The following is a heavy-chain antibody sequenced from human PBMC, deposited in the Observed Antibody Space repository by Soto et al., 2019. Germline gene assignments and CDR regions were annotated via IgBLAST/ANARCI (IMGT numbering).Heavy chain of an antibody. CDR3: ASDSPPVDY. V-gene: IGHV1-18*01. J-gene: IGHJ4*02. Sequence: QVQLVQSGAEVKKPGASVKVSCKASGYTFTSYGISWVRQAPGQGLEWMGWISAYNGNTKYAQKPQGRVTMTTDTSTSTAYMELRPLRSVDTAAYYSASDSPPVDYWGQGTLVTVSS. CDR1: GYTFTSYG. CDR2: ISAYNGNT.